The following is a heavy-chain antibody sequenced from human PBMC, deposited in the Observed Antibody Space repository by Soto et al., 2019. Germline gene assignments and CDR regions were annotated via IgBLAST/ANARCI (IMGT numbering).Heavy chain of an antibody. CDR3: ARDTSGSYYAPFDY. J-gene: IGHJ4*02. V-gene: IGHV3-48*01. Sequence: GRPHRVPSTAAGVTCIGLSMNRIRQTTRKGLEWVSYISSSSSTIYYADSVKGRFTISRDNAKNSLYLQMNSMRAEDTAVYYCARDTSGSYYAPFDYWGQGTLVTVSS. CDR2: ISSSSSTI. CDR1: GVTCIGLS. D-gene: IGHD1-26*01.